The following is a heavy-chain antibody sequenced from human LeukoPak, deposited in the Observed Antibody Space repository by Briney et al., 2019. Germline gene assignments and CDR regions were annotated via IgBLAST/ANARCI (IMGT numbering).Heavy chain of an antibody. J-gene: IGHJ4*01. Sequence: PGESLRLSCAASGFTFSSYAMSWVRQAPGKGLEWVSTISGSGGSTFYADSVKGRFTISRDNSKNTLYLQMNSLRAEDTAVYYCAKGYCSGGSCCLDYWGQGTLVTVSS. CDR2: ISGSGGST. CDR1: GFTFSSYA. D-gene: IGHD2-15*01. CDR3: AKGYCSGGSCCLDY. V-gene: IGHV3-23*01.